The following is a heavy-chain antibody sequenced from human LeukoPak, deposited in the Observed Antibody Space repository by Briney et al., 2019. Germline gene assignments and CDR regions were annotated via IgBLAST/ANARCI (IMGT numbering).Heavy chain of an antibody. V-gene: IGHV3-53*01. CDR2: IYSGGST. CDR3: AKDLDGDYYNY. D-gene: IGHD4-17*01. Sequence: GGSLRLSCAASGFTVSSNYMSWVRQAPGKGLEWVSLIYSGGSTYYADSVKGRFTISRDNSKNTLYLQMNSLRAEDTAVYYCAKDLDGDYYNYWDQGTLVTVSS. CDR1: GFTVSSNY. J-gene: IGHJ4*02.